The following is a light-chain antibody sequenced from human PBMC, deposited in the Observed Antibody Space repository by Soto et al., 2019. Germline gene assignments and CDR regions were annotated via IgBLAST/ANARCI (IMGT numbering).Light chain of an antibody. CDR1: SSDVGRYNF. J-gene: IGLJ3*02. Sequence: QSALTQPASVSGSPGQSITISCTGTSSDVGRYNFVSWYQQHPGKAPKVMIYEGTKRPSGVSNRFSGSKSGNTASLTISGIQAEYEADYYCCSYAGSSTWMFGGGTKLTVL. CDR2: EGT. CDR3: CSYAGSSTWM. V-gene: IGLV2-23*01.